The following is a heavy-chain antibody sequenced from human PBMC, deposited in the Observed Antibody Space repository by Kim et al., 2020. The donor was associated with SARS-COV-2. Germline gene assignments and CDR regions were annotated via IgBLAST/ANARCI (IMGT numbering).Heavy chain of an antibody. J-gene: IGHJ6*02. D-gene: IGHD1-1*01. V-gene: IGHV3-15*01. Sequence: AAPVKGRFTISRDDSKNTLYLQMNSLKTEDTAVYYCTTGHWNYGYGMDVWGQGTTVTVSS. CDR3: TTGHWNYGYGMDV.